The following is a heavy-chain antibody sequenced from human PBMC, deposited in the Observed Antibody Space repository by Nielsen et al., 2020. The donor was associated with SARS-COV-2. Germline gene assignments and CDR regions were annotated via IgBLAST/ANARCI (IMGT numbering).Heavy chain of an antibody. CDR1: GGSISSGGYS. J-gene: IGHJ5*02. CDR2: IYHSGST. CDR3: ARGGPNYFGSGSYHSWFDP. D-gene: IGHD3-10*01. V-gene: IGHV4-30-2*01. Sequence: SETLSLTCDVSGGSISSGGYSLSWIRQPPGKGLEWIGCIYHSGSTYYNPSLKSRVTISVDRSKNQFSLKLSSVTAADTAVYYCARGGPNYFGSGSYHSWFDPWGQGTLVTVSS.